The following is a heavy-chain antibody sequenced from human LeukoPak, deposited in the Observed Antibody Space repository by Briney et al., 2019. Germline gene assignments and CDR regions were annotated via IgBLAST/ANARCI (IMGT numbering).Heavy chain of an antibody. CDR3: AKDLSSGYYDAFDI. CDR1: GFTSSSYV. D-gene: IGHD3-22*01. V-gene: IGHV3-23*01. CDR2: SSGSGSIT. Sequence: PGGSLRLSCAASGFTSSSYVMSWVRQAPGKGLEWVSASSGSGSITYYADSVKGRFTISRDNSNNTLYLQMNSLRAEDTAVYYCAKDLSSGYYDAFDIWGQGTMVTVSS. J-gene: IGHJ3*02.